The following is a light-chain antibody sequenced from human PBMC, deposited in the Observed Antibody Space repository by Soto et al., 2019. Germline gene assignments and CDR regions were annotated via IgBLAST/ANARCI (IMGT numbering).Light chain of an antibody. J-gene: IGKJ4*01. CDR2: DAS. CDR3: QQYDNRPLT. CDR1: QDNSNY. V-gene: IGKV1-33*01. Sequence: DIQMTQSPSSLSVSVGDRVTISCQASQDNSNYLNWYQQKPGKAPKLLIYDASKLETGVPSRFSGSGSGTDFTFTISSLQPEDIATYYCQQYDNRPLTFGGGTKVDNK.